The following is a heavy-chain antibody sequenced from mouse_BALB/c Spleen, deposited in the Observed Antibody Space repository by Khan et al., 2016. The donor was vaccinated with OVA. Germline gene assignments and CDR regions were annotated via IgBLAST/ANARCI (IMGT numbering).Heavy chain of an antibody. CDR1: GYSITSNYA. CDR2: ISYSGST. V-gene: IGHV3-2*02. CDR3: ARQNYYGYAVDY. J-gene: IGHJ4*01. Sequence: DVQLQESGPGLVKPSQSLSLTYTVTGYSITSNYAWNWIRQFPGNKLEWMGYISYSGSTSYNPSLKSRISITRDTSKNQFFLQLNSVTTEDTATYYCARQNYYGYAVDYWGQGTSVTVSS. D-gene: IGHD1-1*01.